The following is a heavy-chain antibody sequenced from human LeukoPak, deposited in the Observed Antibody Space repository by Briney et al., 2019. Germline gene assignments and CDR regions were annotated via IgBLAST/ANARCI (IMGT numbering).Heavy chain of an antibody. Sequence: ASVRVSCKASGYTFINYYIHWVRRAPGQGLKWMGCINPNTGATHYAQRFQGRVTVTRDTSILTAYMDLSGLTFDDRAVYYCAREFVGYHLDVWGQGTTVTVSS. CDR3: AREFVGYHLDV. V-gene: IGHV1-2*02. CDR2: INPNTGAT. D-gene: IGHD1-26*01. CDR1: GYTFINYY. J-gene: IGHJ6*02.